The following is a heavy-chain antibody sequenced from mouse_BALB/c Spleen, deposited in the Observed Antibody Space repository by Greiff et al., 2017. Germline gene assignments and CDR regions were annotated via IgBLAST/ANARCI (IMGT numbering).Heavy chain of an antibody. Sequence: VQLQQSGAELARPGASVKMSCKASGYTFTSYTMHWVKQRPGQGLEWIGYINPSSGYTNYNQKFKDKATLTADKSSSTAYMQLSSLTSEDSAVYYCARGNDYDGGFDYWGQGTTLTVSS. CDR2: INPSSGYT. CDR3: ARGNDYDGGFDY. CDR1: GYTFTSYT. V-gene: IGHV1-4*01. J-gene: IGHJ2*01. D-gene: IGHD2-4*01.